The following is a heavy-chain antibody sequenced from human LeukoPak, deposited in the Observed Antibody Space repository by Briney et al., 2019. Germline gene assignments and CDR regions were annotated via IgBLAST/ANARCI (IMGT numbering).Heavy chain of an antibody. J-gene: IGHJ4*02. CDR1: GGSISSGGYY. V-gene: IGHV4-31*03. CDR3: ARADSSGYSYFDY. CDR2: IYYSGST. D-gene: IGHD3-22*01. Sequence: PSQTLSLTCTVSGGSISSGGYYWSWIRQDPGMGLEWIGYIYYSGSTYYNPSLKSRVTISVDTSNSQFSLKLNSVTAADTAIYYCARADSSGYSYFDYWGQGTLVTVSS.